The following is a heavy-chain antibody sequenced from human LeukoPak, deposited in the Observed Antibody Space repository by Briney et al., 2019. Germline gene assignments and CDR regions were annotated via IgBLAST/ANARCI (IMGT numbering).Heavy chain of an antibody. CDR2: IVVGSGNT. CDR1: GFTFTSSA. D-gene: IGHD5-12*01. V-gene: IGHV1-58*01. J-gene: IGHJ4*02. CDR3: ARAVRSGYDPSNLDY. Sequence: GTSVKVSCKASGFTFTSSAVQWVRQARGQRLEWIGWIVVGSGNTNYAQKFQERVTIARDMSTSTAYMELSSLRSEDTAVYYCARAVRSGYDPSNLDYWGQGTLVTVSS.